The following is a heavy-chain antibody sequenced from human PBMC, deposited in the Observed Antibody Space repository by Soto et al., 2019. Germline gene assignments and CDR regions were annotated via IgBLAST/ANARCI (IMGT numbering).Heavy chain of an antibody. D-gene: IGHD2-2*01. CDR3: TTACGTTCYWSYYGMDV. J-gene: IGHJ6*02. CDR1: GFIFNNAW. CDR2: IKSKGDGGTT. Sequence: GGSLRLSCDASGFIFNNAWMNWVRQSPGKGLEWVGHIKSKGDGGTTDYAAPVKGRFIISRDDSKKTLYLQMDSLKTEDTAVYYCTTACGTTCYWSYYGMDVWGQGTTVTVSS. V-gene: IGHV3-15*01.